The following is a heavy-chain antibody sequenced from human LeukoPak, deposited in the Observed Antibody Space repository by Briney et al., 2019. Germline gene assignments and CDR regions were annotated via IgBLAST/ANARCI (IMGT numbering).Heavy chain of an antibody. CDR3: ARVRKGSGWFRDSYFDY. CDR2: IYSGGST. Sequence: GGSLRLSCAASGFTVSSNYMSWVRQAPGKGLEWVSVIYSGGSTYYADSVKGRFTISRDNSKNTLYLQMNSLRAEDTAVYYCARVRKGSGWFRDSYFDYWGQGTLVTVSS. V-gene: IGHV3-53*01. D-gene: IGHD6-19*01. J-gene: IGHJ4*02. CDR1: GFTVSSNY.